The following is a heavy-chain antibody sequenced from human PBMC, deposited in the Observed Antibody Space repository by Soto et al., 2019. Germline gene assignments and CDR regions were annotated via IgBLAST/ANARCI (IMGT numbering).Heavy chain of an antibody. V-gene: IGHV3-23*01. CDR2: ISGSGGST. CDR3: ATRAGAVARNYYYYGMDV. J-gene: IGHJ6*02. D-gene: IGHD6-19*01. Sequence: ERVSAISGSGGSTYYADSVKGRFTVSRDNSKNTLYLQMNSLRAEDTAVYYCATRAGAVARNYYYYGMDVWGQGTTVTVSS.